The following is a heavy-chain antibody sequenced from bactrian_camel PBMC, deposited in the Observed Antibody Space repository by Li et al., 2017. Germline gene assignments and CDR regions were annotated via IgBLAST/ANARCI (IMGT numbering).Heavy chain of an antibody. D-gene: IGHD6*01. J-gene: IGHJ4*01. CDR1: GCTFSVYY. Sequence: VQLVESGGGLVQPGGSLRLSCQASGCTFSVYYMSWVRQAPGKGLEWVSTINNGEDEQTYYTDSVKGRFTISRDNAKNTVYLQMNSLKSEDTALYYYAIQYGGSWLYWGQGTQVTVS. CDR2: INNGEDEQT. V-gene: IGHV3S40*01. CDR3: AIQYGGSWLY.